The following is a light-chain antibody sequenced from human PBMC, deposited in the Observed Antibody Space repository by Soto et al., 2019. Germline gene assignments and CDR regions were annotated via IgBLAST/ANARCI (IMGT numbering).Light chain of an antibody. CDR3: QQSYSTLLT. V-gene: IGKV1-39*01. CDR1: QSIRSY. CDR2: AAS. Sequence: DIQMTQSPSSLSASVGDRVTITCRASQSIRSYLNWYQQKPGKAPKLLIYAASSLQSGVPSRFSGSGSGTDFTLTISSLQHEDFATYYCQQSYSTLLTFGGGTKVEIK. J-gene: IGKJ4*01.